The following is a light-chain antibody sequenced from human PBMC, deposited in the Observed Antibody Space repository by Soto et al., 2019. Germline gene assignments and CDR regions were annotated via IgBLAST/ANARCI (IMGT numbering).Light chain of an antibody. Sequence: EIVLTQSPATLSLSPGDRATLSCRASQSVSSYLAWYQQKPGQAPKLLIYDASTRATGIPARFSGSGAGTDFTLTISGLEPEDFAVYYCQQRSNWPLLTFGGGTKVEIK. J-gene: IGKJ4*01. V-gene: IGKV3-11*01. CDR3: QQRSNWPLLT. CDR2: DAS. CDR1: QSVSSY.